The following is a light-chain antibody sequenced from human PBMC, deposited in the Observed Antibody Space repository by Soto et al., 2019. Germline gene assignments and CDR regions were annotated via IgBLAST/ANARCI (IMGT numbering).Light chain of an antibody. CDR2: EVS. Sequence: QSALTQPASVSGSPGQSITISCTGTNSDVGGYNYVSWYQQHPGKAPKLMIYEVSDRPSGVSNRFSGSKSGNTASLTVSGLQAEDEADYYCSSYAGSNNLVFGGGTKLTVL. V-gene: IGLV2-14*01. CDR3: SSYAGSNNLV. J-gene: IGLJ2*01. CDR1: NSDVGGYNY.